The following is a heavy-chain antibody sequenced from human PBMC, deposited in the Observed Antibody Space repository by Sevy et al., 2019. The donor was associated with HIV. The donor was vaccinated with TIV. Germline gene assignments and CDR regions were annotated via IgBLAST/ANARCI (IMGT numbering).Heavy chain of an antibody. D-gene: IGHD2-2*01. Sequence: GGSLRLSCAASGFTFSSYGMHWVRQAPGKGLEWVAVISYDGSNKYYADSVKGPFTFSRDNSKNTLYLQMNSLRAEDMAVYYCAKVPRYCISTSGYHFDYWGQGTLVTVSS. V-gene: IGHV3-30*18. CDR1: GFTFSSYG. CDR2: ISYDGSNK. CDR3: AKVPRYCISTSGYHFDY. J-gene: IGHJ4*02.